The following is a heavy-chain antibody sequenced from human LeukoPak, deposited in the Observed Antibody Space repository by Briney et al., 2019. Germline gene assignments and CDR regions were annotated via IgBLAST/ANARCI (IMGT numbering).Heavy chain of an antibody. CDR2: IYHSGST. D-gene: IGHD3-10*01. Sequence: SETESLTCTVYGGSISSYYWSWFRQPPGKGLEWIGYIYHSGSTKYNPSLKSRVSISIYTSKNQFSLRLSSVTAADTAVYYCARMYYCGSGSYIPFDYWGQGTLVTVSS. V-gene: IGHV4-59*01. CDR1: GGSISSYY. CDR3: ARMYYCGSGSYIPFDY. J-gene: IGHJ4*02.